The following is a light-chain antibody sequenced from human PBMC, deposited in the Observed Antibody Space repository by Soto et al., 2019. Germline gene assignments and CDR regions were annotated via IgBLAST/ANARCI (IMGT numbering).Light chain of an antibody. CDR1: QGISNY. J-gene: IGKJ1*01. V-gene: IGKV1-27*01. Sequence: DLQMTQSPSSLSASVGDRVTITCRASQGISNYLAWYQQKPGKVPKLLIYAASTLQSGVPSRFSGSGSGTDFTLTISSLQPEDGATYYCQKYNGAPWTFGQGTKVEIE. CDR2: AAS. CDR3: QKYNGAPWT.